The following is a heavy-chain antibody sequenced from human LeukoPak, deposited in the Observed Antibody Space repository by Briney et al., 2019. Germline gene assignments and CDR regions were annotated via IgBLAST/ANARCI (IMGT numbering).Heavy chain of an antibody. Sequence: GGSLRLTCAASGFTFTTSAMSWVRQAPGKGLEWVSSISAGGDSTYYADSVQGRFTISTDNTLYLQMNSLRAEDTAVYYCAKNPTSYYFDYWGQGTLVTVSS. CDR3: AKNPTSYYFDY. CDR2: ISAGGDST. V-gene: IGHV3-23*01. CDR1: GFTFTTSA. J-gene: IGHJ4*02.